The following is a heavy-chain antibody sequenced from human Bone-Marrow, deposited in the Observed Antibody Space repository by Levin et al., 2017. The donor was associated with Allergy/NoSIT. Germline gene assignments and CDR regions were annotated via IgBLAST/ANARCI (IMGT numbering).Heavy chain of an antibody. CDR2: ISWNSGSI. J-gene: IGHJ4*02. V-gene: IGHV3-9*01. CDR1: GFTFDDYA. D-gene: IGHD1-20*01. CDR3: AKDIGGGNWNDYFDY. Sequence: GGSLRLSCAASGFTFDDYAMHWVRQAPGKGLEWVSGISWNSGSIGYADSVKGRFTISRDNAKNSLYLQMNSLRAEDTALYYCAKDIGGGNWNDYFDYWGQGTLVTVSS.